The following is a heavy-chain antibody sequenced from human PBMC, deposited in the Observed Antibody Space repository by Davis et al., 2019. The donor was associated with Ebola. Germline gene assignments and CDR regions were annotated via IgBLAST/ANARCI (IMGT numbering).Heavy chain of an antibody. V-gene: IGHV1-2*06. Sequence: AASVKVSCKASGYTFNGYYLHWVRQAPGQGLEWMGRINPNSGGTNYAQKFQGRVTMTRDTSISTAYMELSRLRSDDTAVYYCAREGHSYGSYYFDYWGQGTLVTVSS. CDR3: AREGHSYGSYYFDY. CDR2: INPNSGGT. J-gene: IGHJ4*02. D-gene: IGHD5-18*01. CDR1: GYTFNGYY.